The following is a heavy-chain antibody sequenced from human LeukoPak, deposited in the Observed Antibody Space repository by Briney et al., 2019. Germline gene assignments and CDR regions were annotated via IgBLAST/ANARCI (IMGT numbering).Heavy chain of an antibody. D-gene: IGHD3-10*01. CDR2: IYYSGST. CDR1: GGSISSGDYY. CDR3: ARDDGSGSYYPDYYYYGMDV. Sequence: SQTLSLTGTVSGGSISSGDYYWSWIRQPPGKGLEWIGYIYYSGSTYYNPSLKSRVTISVDTSKYQFSLKLSSVTAADTAVYYCARDDGSGSYYPDYYYYGMDVWGKGTTVTVSS. J-gene: IGHJ6*04. V-gene: IGHV4-30-4*01.